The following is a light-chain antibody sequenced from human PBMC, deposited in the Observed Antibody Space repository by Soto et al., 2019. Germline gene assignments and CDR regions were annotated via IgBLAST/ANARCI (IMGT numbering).Light chain of an antibody. Sequence: EIVLTQSPGTRSLSAGERATLSCRASQSVSSSYLAWYQQKPGQAPRLLIYGASSRATGIPDRFSGSGSGTDFTLTISRLEPEDVAVYYCQQYKTFGQGTKVDIK. CDR1: QSVSSSY. J-gene: IGKJ1*01. V-gene: IGKV3-20*01. CDR3: QQYKT. CDR2: GAS.